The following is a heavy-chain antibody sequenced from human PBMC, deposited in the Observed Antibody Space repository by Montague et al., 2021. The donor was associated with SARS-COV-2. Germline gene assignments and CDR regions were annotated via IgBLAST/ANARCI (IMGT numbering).Heavy chain of an antibody. CDR2: IYYSGST. CDR3: ARLHCSSTSCYYLFFAETSHFDY. CDR1: GGTISSSSYY. Sequence: SETLSLTCTVSGGTISSSSYYWGWIRQPPGKGLEWIGSIYYSGSTYYNPSLKSRVTISVDTSKNQFSLKLSSVTAADTAVYYCARLHCSSTSCYYLFFAETSHFDYWGKRTLVTVSS. J-gene: IGHJ4*02. V-gene: IGHV4-39*01. D-gene: IGHD2-2*01.